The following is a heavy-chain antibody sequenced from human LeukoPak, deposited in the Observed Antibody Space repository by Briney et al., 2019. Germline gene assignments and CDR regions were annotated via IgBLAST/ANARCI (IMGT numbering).Heavy chain of an antibody. J-gene: IGHJ4*02. CDR2: ISGSGGST. CDR1: GFTFSSYA. D-gene: IGHD1-20*01. CDR3: ATLLNWNDGSDY. Sequence: GGSLRLSCAASGFTFSSYAMSWVRQAPGKGLEWVSAISGSGGSTYYADSVKGRFTISRDNSKNTLYLQMNSLRAEDTAVYYCATLLNWNDGSDYWGQGTLVTVSS. V-gene: IGHV3-23*01.